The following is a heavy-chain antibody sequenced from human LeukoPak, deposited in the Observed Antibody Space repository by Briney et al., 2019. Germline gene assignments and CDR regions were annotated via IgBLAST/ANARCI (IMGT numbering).Heavy chain of an antibody. CDR3: ASLLDGYNLNDY. J-gene: IGHJ4*02. V-gene: IGHV4-59*01. CDR2: IYYSGST. Sequence: SETLSPTCTVSGGSISSYYWSWIRQPPGKGLEWIGYIYYSGSTNYNPSLKSRVTISVDTSKNQFSLKLSSVTAADTAVYYCASLLDGYNLNDYWGQGTLVTVSS. D-gene: IGHD5-24*01. CDR1: GGSISSYY.